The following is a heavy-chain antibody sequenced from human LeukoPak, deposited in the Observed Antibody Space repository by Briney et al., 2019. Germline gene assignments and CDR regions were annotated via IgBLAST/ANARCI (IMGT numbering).Heavy chain of an antibody. D-gene: IGHD1-26*01. J-gene: IGHJ4*02. V-gene: IGHV3-74*01. CDR3: VRDMSGKYSFDY. Sequence: PGGSLRLSCAASGFTFSSYWMHWVRQAPGKGLVWVSRINSDGSSTSYADSVKGRFTVSRDNSKNTLFLELSSLRTDDTAVYYCVRDMSGKYSFDYWGQGTLVIVST. CDR2: INSDGSST. CDR1: GFTFSSYW.